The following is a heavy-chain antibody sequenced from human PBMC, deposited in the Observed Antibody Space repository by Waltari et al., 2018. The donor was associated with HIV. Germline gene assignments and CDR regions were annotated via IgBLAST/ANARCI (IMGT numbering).Heavy chain of an antibody. CDR2: ISSSSSYI. D-gene: IGHD3-3*01. J-gene: IGHJ4*02. Sequence: EVQLVESGGGLVKPGGSLRLSCAASGFTFSSYSMNWVRQAPGKGLEWFSSISSSSSYIYYADSVKGRFTISRDNAKNSLYLQMNSLRAEDTAVYYCRSEWLTGRYYFDYWGQGTLVTVSS. CDR1: GFTFSSYS. V-gene: IGHV3-21*01. CDR3: RSEWLTGRYYFDY.